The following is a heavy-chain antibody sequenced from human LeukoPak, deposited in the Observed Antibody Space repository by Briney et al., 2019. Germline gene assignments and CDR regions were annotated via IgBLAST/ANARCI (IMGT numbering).Heavy chain of an antibody. D-gene: IGHD6-13*01. Sequence: PSETLSLTCTISGGSISSSGYYWGWIRQPPGKGLEWIGSIYYSGSTYYNPSLKSRVTISLDTSKNQFSLKLSSVTAADTAVYYCARGAAATYWGQGTLVTVSS. CDR1: GGSISSSGYY. V-gene: IGHV4-39*07. CDR2: IYYSGST. CDR3: ARGAAATY. J-gene: IGHJ4*02.